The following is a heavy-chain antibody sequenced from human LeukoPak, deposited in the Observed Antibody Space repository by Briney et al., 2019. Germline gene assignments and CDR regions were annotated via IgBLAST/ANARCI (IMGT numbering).Heavy chain of an antibody. CDR1: GGSFSGYY. V-gene: IGHV4-34*01. CDR2: INHSGST. Sequence: PSETLSLTCAVYGGSFSGYYWSWLRQPPGKGLEWIGEINHSGSTNYNPSLKSRVTISVDTCKNQFSLKLSAVTAADTGVYYCARGSAASFYYYCYYMDVWGKGTTVTVSS. CDR3: ARGSAASFYYYCYYMDV. D-gene: IGHD2-2*01. J-gene: IGHJ6*03.